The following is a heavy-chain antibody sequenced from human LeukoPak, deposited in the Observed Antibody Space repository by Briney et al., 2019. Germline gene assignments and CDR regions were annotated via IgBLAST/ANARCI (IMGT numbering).Heavy chain of an antibody. J-gene: IGHJ4*02. CDR1: GGSISSYY. D-gene: IGHD3-10*01. CDR3: ARTEYFFGY. CDR2: IYDSGST. Sequence: SETLSLTCTVSGGSISSYYWSWIRQPPGKGLEWIGNIYDSGSTNYNPSLKSRVTISVDTSKNQCSLKLSSVTAADTAVYYCARTEYFFGYWGQGTLVTVSS. V-gene: IGHV4-59*12.